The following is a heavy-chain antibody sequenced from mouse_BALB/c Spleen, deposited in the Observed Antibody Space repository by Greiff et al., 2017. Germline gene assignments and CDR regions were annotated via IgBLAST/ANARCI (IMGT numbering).Heavy chain of an antibody. CDR2: INPSTGYT. V-gene: IGHV1S26*01. Sequence: VQLQESGPELVKPGASVKMSCKASGYTFTSYVMHWVKQRPGQGLEWIGYINPSTGYTEYNQKFKDKATLTADKSSRTAYMQLSSLTSEDSAVYYCAIYYGNYGGFAYWGQGTLVTVSA. J-gene: IGHJ3*01. CDR1: GYTFTSYV. CDR3: AIYYGNYGGFAY. D-gene: IGHD2-1*01.